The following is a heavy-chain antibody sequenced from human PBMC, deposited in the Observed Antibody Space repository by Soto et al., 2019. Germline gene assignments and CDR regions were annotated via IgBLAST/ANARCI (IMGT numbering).Heavy chain of an antibody. CDR2: ISWDNNE. V-gene: IGHV2-70*01. D-gene: IGHD2-21*01. CDR3: ARIPHYSDSYYMDY. J-gene: IGHJ4*02. CDR1: GFSLSTLGTC. Sequence: SGPTLVNPTQTLTLTCTFSGFSLSTLGTCVTWIRQPPGKALEWLALISWDNNEYYTTSLKTRLTISRDTSKNQVVLTMTNVDPVDTATYYCARIPHYSDSYYMDYWGQGTLVTVSS.